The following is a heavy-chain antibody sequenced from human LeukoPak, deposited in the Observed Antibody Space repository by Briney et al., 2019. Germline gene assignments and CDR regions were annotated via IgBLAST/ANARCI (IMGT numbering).Heavy chain of an antibody. CDR2: IFSSGST. V-gene: IGHV4-4*09. CDR1: GGSLSPYY. CDR3: ARRQIYFDY. J-gene: IGHJ4*02. Sequence: SETLSLTCSVSGGSLSPYYWSWIRQPPGKGLEWIGYIFSSGSTNYNPSLKSRVTISVDTSRNQFSLKLSSVTAADPAVYYCARRQIYFDYWGQGTPVTVSS.